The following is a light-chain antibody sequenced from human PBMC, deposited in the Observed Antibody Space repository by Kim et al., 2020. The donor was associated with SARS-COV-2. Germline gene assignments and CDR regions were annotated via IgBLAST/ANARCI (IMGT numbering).Light chain of an antibody. CDR2: YDS. CDR3: QVWDSSSDHRVV. V-gene: IGLV3-21*04. CDR1: SIGSKS. J-gene: IGLJ2*01. Sequence: PGRTARVSWGGKSIGSKSVHWYQQKSGQAPILVIYYDSDRPSGIPERFSGSNSGNTATLTISRVEAGDEADYYCQVWDSSSDHRVVFGGGTQLTVL.